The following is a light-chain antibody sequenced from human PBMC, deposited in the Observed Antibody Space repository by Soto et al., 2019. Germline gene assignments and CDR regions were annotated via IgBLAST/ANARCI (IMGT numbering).Light chain of an antibody. CDR1: QSVSSN. V-gene: IGKV3-15*01. CDR3: QHYNNWPPWT. J-gene: IGKJ1*01. CDR2: GAS. Sequence: EIVMTQSPATLSVSPGERATLSCRASQSVSSNLAWYQQKPGQAPRLLIYGASTRATGIPARFSGSGSGTEFTLTISSLLSEDFAVYYCQHYNNWPPWTFGQGTKVEIK.